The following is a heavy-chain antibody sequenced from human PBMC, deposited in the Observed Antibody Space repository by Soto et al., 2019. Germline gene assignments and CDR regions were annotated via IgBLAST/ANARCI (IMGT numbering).Heavy chain of an antibody. CDR3: ARGRGIVVVVAAHYYYGMDV. CDR1: GGTFSSYA. J-gene: IGHJ6*02. Sequence: QVQLVQSGAEVKKPGSSVKVSCKASGGTFSSYAISWVRQAPGQGLEWMGGIIPIFGTANYAQKSQGRVTITADESTSTAYMELSSLRSEDTAVYYCARGRGIVVVVAAHYYYGMDVWGQGTTVTVSS. V-gene: IGHV1-69*01. D-gene: IGHD2-15*01. CDR2: IIPIFGTA.